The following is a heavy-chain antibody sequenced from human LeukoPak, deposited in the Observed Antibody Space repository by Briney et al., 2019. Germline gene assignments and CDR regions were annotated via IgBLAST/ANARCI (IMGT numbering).Heavy chain of an antibody. Sequence: GGSLRLSCAASGFTFSSYAMSWVRQAPGKGLEWVSAISGSGGSTYYADSVKGRFTISRDNSKNTLYLQMNSLKTEDTAVYYCTTDGITMVRGVIIPYYYGMDVWGQGTTVTVSS. CDR2: ISGSGGST. V-gene: IGHV3-23*01. CDR3: TTDGITMVRGVIIPYYYGMDV. D-gene: IGHD3-10*01. J-gene: IGHJ6*02. CDR1: GFTFSSYA.